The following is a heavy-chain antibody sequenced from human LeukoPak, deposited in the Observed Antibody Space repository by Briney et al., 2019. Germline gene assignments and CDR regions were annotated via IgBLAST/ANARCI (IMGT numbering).Heavy chain of an antibody. J-gene: IGHJ6*03. CDR3: ARDHGDFYYYYYYMDV. CDR2: INPNSGGT. Sequence: GASVKVSCKASGYTFTGYYMHWVRQAPGQGLEWMGWINPNSGGTNYAQKFQGRVTMTRDTSISTAYMELSRLRSDDTAVYYCARDHGDFYYYYYYMDVWGKGTTVTVSS. D-gene: IGHD3-3*01. V-gene: IGHV1-2*02. CDR1: GYTFTGYY.